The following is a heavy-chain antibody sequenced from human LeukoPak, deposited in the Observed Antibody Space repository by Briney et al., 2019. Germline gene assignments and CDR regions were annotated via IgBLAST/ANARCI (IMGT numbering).Heavy chain of an antibody. CDR1: GFTFSSYE. J-gene: IGHJ6*02. CDR2: ISSSGSTI. D-gene: IGHD6-19*01. V-gene: IGHV3-48*03. Sequence: GGSLRLSCAASGFTFSSYEMNWVRQAPGKGLEWVSYISSSGSTIYYADSVKGRFTISRDNAKNSLYLQMNSLRAEDTAVYYCARAYSSGWTYYYYYGMDVWGQGTTVTVSS. CDR3: ARAYSSGWTYYYYYGMDV.